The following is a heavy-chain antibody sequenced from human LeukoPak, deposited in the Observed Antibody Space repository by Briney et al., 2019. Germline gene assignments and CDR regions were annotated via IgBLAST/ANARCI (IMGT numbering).Heavy chain of an antibody. V-gene: IGHV4-39*01. CDR3: ARGTGYSSGWYLGADMGYYYYYGMDV. CDR2: VYYNGHT. J-gene: IGHJ6*02. D-gene: IGHD6-19*01. CDR1: GGSINSNSHH. Sequence: SETLSLTCTVSGGSINSNSHHWGWIRQPPGKGLEWIGSVYYNGHTYYNPSLQSRVTISVDTSKNQFSLKLTSVTAADTAVYYCARGTGYSSGWYLGADMGYYYYYGMDVWGQGTTVTVSS.